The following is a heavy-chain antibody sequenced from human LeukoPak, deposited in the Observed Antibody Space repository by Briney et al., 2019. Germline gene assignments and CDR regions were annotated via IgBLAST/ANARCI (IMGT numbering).Heavy chain of an antibody. Sequence: GGSLRLSRAASGFTVSRNYMSWVRQDPRKGLEWVSVIYSGGSTYYPDSVKGRFTISRDNSKNTLYLQMNSLRAEDTAVYYCEGFRVDGMDVWGQGTTVTVSS. J-gene: IGHJ6*02. CDR2: IYSGGST. CDR3: EGFRVDGMDV. CDR1: GFTVSRNY. V-gene: IGHV3-53*01.